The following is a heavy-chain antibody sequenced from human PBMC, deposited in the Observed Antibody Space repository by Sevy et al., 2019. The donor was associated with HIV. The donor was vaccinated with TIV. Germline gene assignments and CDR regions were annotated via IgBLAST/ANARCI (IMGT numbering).Heavy chain of an antibody. D-gene: IGHD6-13*01. V-gene: IGHV3-23*01. Sequence: GGSLRLSCAASGFSVRDNSMSWVRQAPGKGLEWVSGLSGSGGTTYYADSVKGRFSISRDNSKNKLYLQMSSLRIEDTAVYYCATGTTDSSISWVFDVWGQGTMVTVSS. CDR2: LSGSGGTT. J-gene: IGHJ3*01. CDR3: ATGTTDSSISWVFDV. CDR1: GFSVRDNS.